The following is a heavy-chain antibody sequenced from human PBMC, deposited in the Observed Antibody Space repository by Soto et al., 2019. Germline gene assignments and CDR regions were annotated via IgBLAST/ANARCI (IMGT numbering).Heavy chain of an antibody. J-gene: IGHJ6*02. CDR1: GYPFTSYD. Sequence: GASVKVSCKGSGYPFTSYDINWVRKPTAQGLEWMGWMNPNSGNTVYAQKFPGRVTMTRKTSIRTDYIELSSLXSHDSAVDYCARRYDYFDFWRGRYYRMAFWGPGTTVTGSS. CDR3: ARRYDYFDFWRGRYYRMAF. D-gene: IGHD3-3*01. CDR2: MNPNSGNT. V-gene: IGHV1-8*01.